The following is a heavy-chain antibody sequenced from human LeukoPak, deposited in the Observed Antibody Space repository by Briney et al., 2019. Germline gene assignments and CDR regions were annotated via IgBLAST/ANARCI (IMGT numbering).Heavy chain of an antibody. Sequence: PGGSLRLSCAASGFTFSSYDMSWVRQAPGKGLEWVSTISGSGGSTYYADSVKGRFTISRDNSKNTLYLQMNSLRAEDTAVYYCAKDLYDSSGYYGDAFDIWGQGTMVTVSS. D-gene: IGHD3-22*01. CDR2: ISGSGGST. CDR1: GFTFSSYD. J-gene: IGHJ3*02. CDR3: AKDLYDSSGYYGDAFDI. V-gene: IGHV3-23*01.